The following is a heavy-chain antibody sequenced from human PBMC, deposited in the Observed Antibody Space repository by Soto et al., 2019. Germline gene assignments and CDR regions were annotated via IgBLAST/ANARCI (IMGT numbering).Heavy chain of an antibody. D-gene: IGHD3-10*01. CDR1: GFTFSSYS. V-gene: IGHV3-21*01. J-gene: IGHJ6*02. Sequence: LRLSCAASGFTFSSYSMNWVRQAPGKGLEWVSSISSSSSYIYYADSVEGRFTISRDNAKNSLYLQMNSLRAEDTAVYYCARDTEGYGSYFPGYYYYYGMDLWGQGTTLTVSS. CDR2: ISSSSSYI. CDR3: ARDTEGYGSYFPGYYYYYGMDL.